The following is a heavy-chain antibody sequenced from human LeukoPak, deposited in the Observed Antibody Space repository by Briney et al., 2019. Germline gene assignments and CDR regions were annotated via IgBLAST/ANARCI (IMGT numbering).Heavy chain of an antibody. CDR1: GFTFSIYE. CDR3: WVVVAATSPNYYYYMDV. CDR2: IDTSGTTT. V-gene: IGHV3-48*03. D-gene: IGHD2-15*01. J-gene: IGHJ6*03. Sequence: PGGSLRLSCAAYGFTFSIYEMNWVRQAPGKGLEWISYIDTSGTTTYYADSVKGRFTISRDNAKNSLYLQMNSLKTEDTAVYYCWVVVAATSPNYYYYMDVWGKGTTVTVSS.